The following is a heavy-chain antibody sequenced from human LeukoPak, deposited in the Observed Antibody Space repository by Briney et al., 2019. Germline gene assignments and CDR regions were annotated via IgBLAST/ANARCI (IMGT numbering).Heavy chain of an antibody. Sequence: GGSLRLSCAASGFTFSSYWMSWGRQAPGKGREGGANIKQDGSAKYYVDSVKGRFTISRANAKTSLYLQMNSLRAEDTAVYYCARAEAFNLYFDYWGQGTLVTVSS. J-gene: IGHJ4*02. CDR2: IKQDGSAK. V-gene: IGHV3-7*01. CDR1: GFTFSSYW. CDR3: ARAEAFNLYFDY.